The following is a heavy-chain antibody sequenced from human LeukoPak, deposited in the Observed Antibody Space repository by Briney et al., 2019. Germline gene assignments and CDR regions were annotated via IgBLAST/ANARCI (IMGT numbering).Heavy chain of an antibody. CDR2: IKEDGNEK. CDR3: AKDGGVAGLFQY. V-gene: IGHV3-7*01. Sequence: GGSLRLSCAASGFTFSGYWMSWVRQTPGKGLEWVANIKEDGNEKYYVDSVKGRFTISRDNAKNSLYLQMSSLRAEDTAVYYCAKDGGVAGLFQYWGQGTLVTVSS. J-gene: IGHJ4*02. D-gene: IGHD6-19*01. CDR1: GFTFSGYW.